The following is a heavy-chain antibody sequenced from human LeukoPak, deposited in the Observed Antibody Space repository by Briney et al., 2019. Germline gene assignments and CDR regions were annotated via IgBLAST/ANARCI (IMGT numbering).Heavy chain of an antibody. D-gene: IGHD3-10*01. CDR3: ARGGWAMVRGVIPLFDY. CDR2: MNPNSGNT. J-gene: IGHJ4*02. CDR1: GYTFTSYD. Sequence: ASVKVSCKASGYTFTSYDINWMRQATGQGLEWMGWMNPNSGNTGYAQKFQGRVTMTRNTSISTAYMELSSLRSEDTAVYYCARGGWAMVRGVIPLFDYWGQGTLVTVSS. V-gene: IGHV1-8*01.